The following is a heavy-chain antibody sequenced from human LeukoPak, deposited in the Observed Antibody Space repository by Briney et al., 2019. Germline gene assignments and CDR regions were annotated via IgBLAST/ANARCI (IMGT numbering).Heavy chain of an antibody. CDR1: GYTFTAYY. J-gene: IGHJ3*02. CDR2: INPDSGGT. V-gene: IGHV1-2*02. CDR3: ARPSGTYLLLDAFDI. Sequence: ASVRDSCKASGYTFTAYYIHWVRQAPGQGLEWMGWINPDSGGTNYAQKFQGRVTMTRDTSISTAYMELSRLRSDDTAVYYCARPSGTYLLLDAFDIWGQGTLGSVSS. D-gene: IGHD1-26*01.